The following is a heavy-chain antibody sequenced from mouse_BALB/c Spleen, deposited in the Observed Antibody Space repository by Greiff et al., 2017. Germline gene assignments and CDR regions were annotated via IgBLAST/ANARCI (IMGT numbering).Heavy chain of an antibody. CDR1: GYTFTSYV. J-gene: IGHJ1*01. Sequence: HLVESGPELVKPGASVKMSCKASGYTFTSYVMHWVKQKPGQGLEWIGYINPYNDGTKYNEKFKGKATLTSDKSSSTAYMELSSLTSEDSAVYYCARSWPLRDWYFDVWGAGTTVTVSS. V-gene: IGHV1-14*01. D-gene: IGHD3-3*01. CDR2: INPYNDGT. CDR3: ARSWPLRDWYFDV.